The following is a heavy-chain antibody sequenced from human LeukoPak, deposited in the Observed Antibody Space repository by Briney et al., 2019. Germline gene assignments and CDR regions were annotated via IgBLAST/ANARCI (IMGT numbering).Heavy chain of an antibody. CDR2: IYYSGST. D-gene: IGHD3-3*01. Sequence: SETLSLTCTVSGGSISSSSYYWGWIRQPPGRVLEWIGSIYYSGSTYYNPSLKSRVTISVDTSKNQFSLKLSSVTAADTAVYYCSRKLGFYVFWSGYYTGNYFDYWCQGTLVTLS. CDR3: SRKLGFYVFWSGYYTGNYFDY. V-gene: IGHV4-39*01. J-gene: IGHJ4*02. CDR1: GGSISSSSYY.